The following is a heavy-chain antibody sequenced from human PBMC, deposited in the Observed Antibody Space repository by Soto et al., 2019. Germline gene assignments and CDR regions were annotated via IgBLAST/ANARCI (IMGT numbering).Heavy chain of an antibody. V-gene: IGHV4-39*01. Sequence: QLQLQESGPGLVKPSETLSLTCTVSGGSISSSSYYWGWIRQPPGKGLEWIGSIYYSGSTYYNPSLKGRVTISVDTSKNQFSLKLSSVTAADTAVYYCARHVLVPAAIGGMDVWGQGTTVTVSS. J-gene: IGHJ6*02. CDR3: ARHVLVPAAIGGMDV. CDR1: GGSISSSSYY. CDR2: IYYSGST. D-gene: IGHD2-2*02.